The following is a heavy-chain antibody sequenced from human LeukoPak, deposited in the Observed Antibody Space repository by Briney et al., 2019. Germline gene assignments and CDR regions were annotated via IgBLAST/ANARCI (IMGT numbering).Heavy chain of an antibody. J-gene: IGHJ4*02. D-gene: IGHD1-26*01. CDR1: GFTFSSYA. V-gene: IGHV3-23*01. CDR3: ARSKRGAYYPSFFDF. CDR2: ISGSGGST. Sequence: PGGSLRLSCAASGFTFSSYAMSWVRQAPGKGLEWVSAISGSGGSTYYADSVKGRFTISRDNAKNSLYLQMNSLRAEDTAFFYCARSKRGAYYPSFFDFWGQGTLVTVSS.